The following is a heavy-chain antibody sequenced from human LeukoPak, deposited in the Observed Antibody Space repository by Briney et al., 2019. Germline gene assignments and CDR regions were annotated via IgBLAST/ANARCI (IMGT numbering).Heavy chain of an antibody. D-gene: IGHD2-21*01. V-gene: IGHV3-74*01. CDR2: VNSDGTST. J-gene: IGHJ4*02. CDR3: ARDLFGAYCGGTCPTPDY. Sequence: GGSLRLSCAASGFTFSSYWMFWVCQAPGKGLVWVSRVNSDGTSTNYADSVKGRFTVSRDNAKNTLYLQMNSLRVEDTAVYYCARDLFGAYCGGTCPTPDYWGQGTLVSVSS. CDR1: GFTFSSYW.